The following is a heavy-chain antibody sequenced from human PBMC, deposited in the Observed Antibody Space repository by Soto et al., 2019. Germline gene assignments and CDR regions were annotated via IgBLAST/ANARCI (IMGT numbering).Heavy chain of an antibody. D-gene: IGHD3-10*01. V-gene: IGHV4-59*08. CDR3: ARRGSESYSSGARWDI. CDR1: GGSISSYY. Sequence: SETLSLTCTVSGGSISSYYWSWIRQPPGKGLEWIGYIYYSGSTNYNPSLKSRVTISVDTSKNQFSLKLSSVTAADTAVYYCARRGSESYSSGARWDIWGQGTMVTVSS. CDR2: IYYSGST. J-gene: IGHJ3*02.